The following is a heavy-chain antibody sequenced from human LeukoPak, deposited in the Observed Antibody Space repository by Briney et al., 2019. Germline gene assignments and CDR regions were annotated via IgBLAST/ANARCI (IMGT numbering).Heavy chain of an antibody. D-gene: IGHD3-22*01. Sequence: PSETLSLTCTVSGGSISSYYWSWIRQPPGKGLEWIGYIYYSGSTNYNPSHKSRVTISVDTSKNQFSLKLSSVTAADTAVYYCARDWMYYDSSGYYFDAFDIWGQGTMVTVSS. CDR1: GGSISSYY. CDR3: ARDWMYYDSSGYYFDAFDI. V-gene: IGHV4-59*01. CDR2: IYYSGST. J-gene: IGHJ3*02.